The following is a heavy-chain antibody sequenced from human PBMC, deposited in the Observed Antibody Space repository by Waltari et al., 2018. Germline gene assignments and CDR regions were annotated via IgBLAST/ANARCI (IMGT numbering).Heavy chain of an antibody. Sequence: QVQLVQSGAEVKKPGASVKVSCQLSGYPLTKLSMHWVRQAPGKGLEWMGHFDPENGEAIYAQNFQGRVIMTVDTSTDTGYMEVSSLRFDDTAVYFCATDRRDGYNVQYSYGLDVWGQGTTVTVSS. J-gene: IGHJ6*02. CDR3: ATDRRDGYNVQYSYGLDV. V-gene: IGHV1-24*01. CDR2: FDPENGEA. CDR1: GYPLTKLS. D-gene: IGHD5-12*01.